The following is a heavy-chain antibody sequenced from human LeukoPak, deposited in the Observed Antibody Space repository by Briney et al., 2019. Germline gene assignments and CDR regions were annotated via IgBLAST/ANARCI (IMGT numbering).Heavy chain of an antibody. CDR3: ASLWFGDLTIDS. Sequence: SETLSLTCAVYRTSFSAYYWTWIRQPPGKGLEWIGEIHHSGITNYNPSLKSRVTISIDTSKNQCSLNLSSVTAADTAVYYCASLWFGDLTIDSWGQGTLVTVSS. J-gene: IGHJ4*02. CDR1: RTSFSAYY. CDR2: IHHSGIT. V-gene: IGHV4-34*01. D-gene: IGHD3-10*01.